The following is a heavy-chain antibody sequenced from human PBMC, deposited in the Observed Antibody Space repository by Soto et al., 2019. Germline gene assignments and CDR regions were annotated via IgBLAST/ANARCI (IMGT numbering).Heavy chain of an antibody. V-gene: IGHV3-30*04. D-gene: IGHD3-10*01. CDR2: ISFDGKNK. J-gene: IGHJ4*01. CDR3: ARDRLELAPPRYYYGMEY. Sequence: VGSLKLSCAFSGGTFNRHTINCVRQAPGKGLEWVAVISFDGKNKYYGDSVEGRFTVSRENFNNTVYLQMNSLRGEDTAVYFCARDRLELAPPRYYYGMEYWGQGTLVNVSS. CDR1: GGTFNRHT.